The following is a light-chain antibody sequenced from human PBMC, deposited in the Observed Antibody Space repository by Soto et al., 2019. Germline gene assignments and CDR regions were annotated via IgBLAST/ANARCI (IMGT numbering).Light chain of an antibody. CDR3: QQCASYPLT. CDR1: QSISSW. V-gene: IGKV1-5*01. J-gene: IGKJ4*01. Sequence: DIQMTQSPSTLSASVRDRVAITCRASQSISSWLAWYQQKPGKAPKLLIYDASTLESGVPSRFSGSGSGTEFTLTISSLQPDDFATYYCQQCASYPLTFGGGTTLEI. CDR2: DAS.